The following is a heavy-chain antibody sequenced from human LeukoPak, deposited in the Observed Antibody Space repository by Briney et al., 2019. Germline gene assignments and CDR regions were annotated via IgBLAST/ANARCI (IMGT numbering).Heavy chain of an antibody. CDR3: ARGNYLDYYYYYMDV. J-gene: IGHJ6*03. CDR2: INWNGGST. Sequence: GGSLRLSCAASGFTFDDYGMSWVRQAPGKGLEWVSGINWNGGSTGYADSVKGRFTISRDNAKNSLYLQMNSLRAEDTALYYCARGNYLDYYYYYMDVWGKGTTVTVSS. CDR1: GFTFDDYG. V-gene: IGHV3-20*04. D-gene: IGHD5-24*01.